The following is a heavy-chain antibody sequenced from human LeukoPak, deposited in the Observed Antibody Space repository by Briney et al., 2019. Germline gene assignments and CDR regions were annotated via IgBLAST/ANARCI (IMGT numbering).Heavy chain of an antibody. J-gene: IGHJ1*01. Sequence: SVKVSCKASGGTFSSYAISWVRQAPGQGLEWMGGIIPIFGTANYSQKFQGRVTITADESTRTAYMELSSLRSEDTEVYYCARDVEQMNNAEYFQHWGRGTLVTVS. CDR2: IIPIFGTA. V-gene: IGHV1-69*13. D-gene: IGHD1/OR15-1a*01. CDR1: GGTFSSYA. CDR3: ARDVEQMNNAEYFQH.